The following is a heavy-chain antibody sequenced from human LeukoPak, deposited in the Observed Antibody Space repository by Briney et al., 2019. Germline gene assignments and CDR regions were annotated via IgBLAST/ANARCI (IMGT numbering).Heavy chain of an antibody. CDR3: AREGSGYSYFYYMDV. V-gene: IGHV3-66*02. CDR1: GFTFSSYS. J-gene: IGHJ6*03. D-gene: IGHD3-3*01. CDR2: IYSAGYT. Sequence: PGGSLRLSCAASGFTFSSYSMNWVRQAPGKGLEWVSVIYSAGYTYYADSVKGRFTISRDNSKNRVYLQMNSLKTEDTAVYYCAREGSGYSYFYYMDVWGKGTTVTVSS.